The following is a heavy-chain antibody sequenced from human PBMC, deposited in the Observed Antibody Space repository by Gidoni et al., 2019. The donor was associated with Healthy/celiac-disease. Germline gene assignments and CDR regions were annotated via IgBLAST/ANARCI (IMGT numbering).Heavy chain of an antibody. J-gene: IGHJ4*02. V-gene: IGHV4-39*01. CDR1: GGSISSSSYY. CDR2: VYYSGST. D-gene: IGHD6-19*01. CDR3: ASAVAGTVSY. Sequence: QLQLQESGPGLVKPSETLSLTCTVSGGSISSSSYYWGWIRQPPGKGLEWLGSVYYSGSTYYNPSLKSRVTISVDTSKNQFSLKLSSVTAADTAVYYCASAVAGTVSYWGQGTLVTVSS.